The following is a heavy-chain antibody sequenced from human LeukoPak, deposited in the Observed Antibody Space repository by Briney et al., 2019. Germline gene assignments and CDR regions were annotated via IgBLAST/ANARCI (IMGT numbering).Heavy chain of an antibody. CDR3: ARDLVGASGAYIDY. D-gene: IGHD1-26*01. V-gene: IGHV3-15*01. CDR1: GFTFRNAW. CDR2: IKSKPDGGTT. J-gene: IGHJ4*02. Sequence: GGSLRLSCAVSGFTFRNAWMSWVRQAPGKGLEWVGRIKSKPDGGTTEYIAPVKGRFTMSRDDSKNTLYLQMNSLRVEDTAVYSCARDLVGASGAYIDYWGQGTLVTVSS.